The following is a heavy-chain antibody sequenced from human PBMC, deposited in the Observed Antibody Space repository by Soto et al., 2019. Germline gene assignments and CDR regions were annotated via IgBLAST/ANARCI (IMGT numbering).Heavy chain of an antibody. CDR2: ISSSSSYI. CDR1: GFTFSSYS. Sequence: PGGSLRLSCAASGFTFSSYSMNWVRQAPGKGLEWVSSISSSSSYIYYADSVKGRFTISRDNAKNSLYLQMNSLRAEDTAVYYCARDPLWFGELSLNNWFDPWGQGILGTVSS. D-gene: IGHD3-10*01. V-gene: IGHV3-21*01. J-gene: IGHJ5*02. CDR3: ARDPLWFGELSLNNWFDP.